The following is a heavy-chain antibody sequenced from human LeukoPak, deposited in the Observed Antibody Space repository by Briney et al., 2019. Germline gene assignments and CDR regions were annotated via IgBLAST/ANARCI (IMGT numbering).Heavy chain of an antibody. CDR3: ARLPGDYDVLTGFYRAEYFQH. D-gene: IGHD3/OR15-3a*01. Sequence: PSETLSLTCTVSGGSISSYYWSWIRQPPGKGLEWIGTIFLSGTTYYNPSLKSRVTISLDTSQNQFSLKLTSVTAADTAVYYCARLPGDYDVLTGFYRAEYFQHWGQGTLVTVSS. J-gene: IGHJ1*01. V-gene: IGHV4-59*08. CDR1: GGSISSYY. CDR2: IFLSGTT.